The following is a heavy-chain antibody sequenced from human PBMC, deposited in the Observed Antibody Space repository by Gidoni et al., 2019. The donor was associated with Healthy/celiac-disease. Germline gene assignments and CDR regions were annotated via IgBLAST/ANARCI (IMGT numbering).Heavy chain of an antibody. J-gene: IGHJ3*02. CDR1: GGSISSSSYY. Sequence: QLQLQESGPGLVKPSETLSLTCTVSGGSISSSSYYWGWIRQPPGKGLEWIGSIYYSGSTYYNPSLKSRVTISVDTSKNQFSLKLSSVTAADTAVYYCASPNYDSSGYGAFDIWGQGTMVTVSS. D-gene: IGHD3-22*01. V-gene: IGHV4-39*07. CDR2: IYYSGST. CDR3: ASPNYDSSGYGAFDI.